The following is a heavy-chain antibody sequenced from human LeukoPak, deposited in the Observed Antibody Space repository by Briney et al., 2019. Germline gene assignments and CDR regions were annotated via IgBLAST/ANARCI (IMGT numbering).Heavy chain of an antibody. J-gene: IGHJ4*02. D-gene: IGHD2-21*02. Sequence: SESLSLTRAVYGGSFSGYYWSWISQPPGKGMEWIGEIHQSVSTNYSPSLKSRVTRSVDTSKNQFFRKLSSVTAAVTAVYYGARALMRFVVVTASFSKSPYFDYWGQGTLVTVSS. CDR3: ARALMRFVVVTASFSKSPYFDY. CDR2: IHQSVST. V-gene: IGHV4-34*01. CDR1: GGSFSGYY.